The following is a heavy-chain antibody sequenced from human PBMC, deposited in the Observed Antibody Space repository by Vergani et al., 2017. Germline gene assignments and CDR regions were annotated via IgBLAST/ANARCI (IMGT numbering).Heavy chain of an antibody. D-gene: IGHD3-10*01. Sequence: QVRLQESCPGLVKPSETLSLTCSVSGGSMSGYYWSWIRQPPGKELEWLGYMYHSGSTNYNPSLETRVTISGDTSKNQFSLKLNSVTAADTAVYYCGRVADFYGLGSRLLDLWGQGILVTVSS. J-gene: IGHJ5*02. CDR2: MYHSGST. V-gene: IGHV4-59*01. CDR1: GGSMSGYY. CDR3: GRVADFYGLGSRLLDL.